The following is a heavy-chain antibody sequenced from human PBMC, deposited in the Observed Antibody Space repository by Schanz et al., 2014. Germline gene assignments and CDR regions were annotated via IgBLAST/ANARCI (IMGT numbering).Heavy chain of an antibody. CDR2: LSGSGAGT. Sequence: VQLLQSGGALVQPGGSRGLSCAASGLPFRNYAMGWVRQTPGKGLEWVSTLSGSGAGTFYADSVKGRFTISRDNAKNSLYLQMNSLRAEDTAVYYCARPSDSSWYMDVWGKGTSVTVS. CDR3: ARPSDSSWYMDV. J-gene: IGHJ6*03. V-gene: IGHV3-23*01. CDR1: GLPFRNYA. D-gene: IGHD2-21*02.